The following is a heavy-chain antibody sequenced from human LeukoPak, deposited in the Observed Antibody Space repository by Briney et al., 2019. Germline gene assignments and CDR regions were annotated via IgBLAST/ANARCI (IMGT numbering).Heavy chain of an antibody. V-gene: IGHV4-38-2*02. CDR2: INHSGST. CDR3: ARDQTPPRVGATRGYYFDY. CDR1: GYSISSGYY. J-gene: IGHJ4*02. D-gene: IGHD1-26*01. Sequence: PSETLSLTCTVSGYSISSGYYWGWIRQPPGKGLEWIGEINHSGSTNYNPSLKSRVTISVDTSKNQFSLKLSSVTAADTAVYYCARDQTPPRVGATRGYYFDYWGQGTLVTVSS.